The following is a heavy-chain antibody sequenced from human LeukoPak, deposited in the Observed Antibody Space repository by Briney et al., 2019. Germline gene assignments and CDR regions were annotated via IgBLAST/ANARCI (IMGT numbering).Heavy chain of an antibody. CDR3: ARRRYDFWSSYRSAFDI. CDR1: GGSFSGYY. Sequence: PSESLSVTCAVYGGSFSGYYWSWIRQPPGKGLEWTGESNHSGSTNYNPSLKSRVTISVDTSKNQFSLKLSSVTAADTAVYYCARRRYDFWSSYRSAFDIWGQGTMVTVSS. D-gene: IGHD3-3*01. CDR2: SNHSGST. V-gene: IGHV4-34*01. J-gene: IGHJ3*02.